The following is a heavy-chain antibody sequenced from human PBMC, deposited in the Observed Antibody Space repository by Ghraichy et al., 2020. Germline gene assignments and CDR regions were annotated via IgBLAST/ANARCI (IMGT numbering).Heavy chain of an antibody. Sequence: SETLSLTCAVYGGSFSDYYWSWIRQPPGKGLEWIGEINHSGSTNYNPSLKSRVTISVDTSKNQFSLKLSSVTAADTAVYYCARESSGYYRLGHYYYYYMDVWGKGTTVTVSS. CDR2: INHSGST. CDR3: ARESSGYYRLGHYYYYYMDV. J-gene: IGHJ6*03. V-gene: IGHV4-34*01. CDR1: GGSFSDYY. D-gene: IGHD3-22*01.